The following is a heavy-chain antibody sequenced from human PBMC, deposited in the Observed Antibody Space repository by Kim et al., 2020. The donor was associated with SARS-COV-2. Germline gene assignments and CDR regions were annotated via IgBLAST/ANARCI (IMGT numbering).Heavy chain of an antibody. CDR3: AREGDGYNGERDAFDI. V-gene: IGHV3-74*01. Sequence: GGSLRLSCAASGFTFSSYWMHWVRQAPGKGLVWVSRINSDGSSTSYADSVKGRFTISRDNAKNTLYLQMNSLRAEDTAVYYCAREGDGYNGERDAFDIWGQGTMVTVSS. D-gene: IGHD5-12*01. CDR2: INSDGSST. CDR1: GFTFSSYW. J-gene: IGHJ3*02.